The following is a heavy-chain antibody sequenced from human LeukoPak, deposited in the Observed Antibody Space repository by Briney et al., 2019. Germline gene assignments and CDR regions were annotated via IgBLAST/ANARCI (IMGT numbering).Heavy chain of an antibody. V-gene: IGHV4-34*01. CDR3: ARGPTRGYSGHAYYYDMDV. J-gene: IGHJ6*02. Sequence: SETLSLTCAVYGGSFSGYYWRWIRQPPGKGLEWIGEINHSGSTNYNPSLKSRVTISVHTSKNQFSLKLSSVTAADTAVYYCARGPTRGYSGHAYYYDMDVWGQGTTVTVSS. CDR1: GGSFSGYY. D-gene: IGHD5-12*01. CDR2: INHSGST.